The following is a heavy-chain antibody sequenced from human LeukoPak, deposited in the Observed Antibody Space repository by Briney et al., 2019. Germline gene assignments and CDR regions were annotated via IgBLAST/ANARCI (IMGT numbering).Heavy chain of an antibody. V-gene: IGHV4-61*02. Sequence: SETLSLTCTVSGDSISSGDYYWSWIRQPAGKGLEWIGRISSSGSTNYNPSLRSRVTISVETSKNQFSLKVRSMTAADTAVYYCARVPGVYYDRLTGYGSGWFDPWGQGTLVTVSS. D-gene: IGHD3-9*01. CDR2: ISSSGST. J-gene: IGHJ5*02. CDR3: ARVPGVYYDRLTGYGSGWFDP. CDR1: GDSISSGDYY.